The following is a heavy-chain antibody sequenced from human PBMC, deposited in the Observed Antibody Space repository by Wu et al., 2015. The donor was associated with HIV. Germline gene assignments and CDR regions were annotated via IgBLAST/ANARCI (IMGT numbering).Heavy chain of an antibody. CDR3: ARDREAYNSNWYLVVRSAFDI. CDR2: ISTNNGNT. D-gene: IGHD2-21*01. CDR1: GYTFITSG. V-gene: IGHV1-18*01. J-gene: IGHJ3*02. Sequence: QVQLVQSGPEVKKPGASVKVSCKASGYTFITSGISWVRQAPGQGLEWMGWISTNNGNTKYAQKLQGRVTMTTDTSTSTAYMELRSLRSDDTAIYYCARDREAYNSNWYLVVRSAFDIWAEEQWSPSLQ.